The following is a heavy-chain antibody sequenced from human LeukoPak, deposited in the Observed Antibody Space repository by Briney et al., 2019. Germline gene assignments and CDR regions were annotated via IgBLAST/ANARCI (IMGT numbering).Heavy chain of an antibody. CDR1: GGSITSSSYY. Sequence: PSETLSLTCIVSGGSITSSSYYWGWIRQPPGKGLEWIGSIYYSVSTYYNPSLKSRVTIPVDTSKNQFSLKLSSVTAADTAVYYCARLPTVTFFDYWGQGTLVTVSS. V-gene: IGHV4-39*01. CDR2: IYYSVST. CDR3: ARLPTVTFFDY. D-gene: IGHD4-17*01. J-gene: IGHJ4*02.